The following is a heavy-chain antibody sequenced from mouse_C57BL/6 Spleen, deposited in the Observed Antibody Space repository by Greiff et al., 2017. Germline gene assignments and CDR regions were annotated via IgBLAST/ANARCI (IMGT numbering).Heavy chain of an antibody. Sequence: QVQLQQPGAELVKPGASVKLSCKASGYTFTSYWMQWVNQRPGQGLEWIGEIDPSDSSTNSNQKFKGKATLTLDTSSSTAYMQRSRLTSEDSAVYYCAYYDYEGFAYWGQGTLVTVSA. D-gene: IGHD2-4*01. CDR2: IDPSDSST. V-gene: IGHV1-50*01. CDR1: GYTFTSYW. CDR3: AYYDYEGFAY. J-gene: IGHJ3*01.